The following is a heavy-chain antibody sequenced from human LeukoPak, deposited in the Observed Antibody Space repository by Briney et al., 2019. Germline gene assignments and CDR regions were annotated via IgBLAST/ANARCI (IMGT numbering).Heavy chain of an antibody. J-gene: IGHJ4*02. Sequence: PGGSLRLSCAASGFRFRDYHMNWVRQAPGKGLEWVSFITNTTRNTFYADSVKGRFTISRDNSKNTLYLQMNSLGAEDTAVYYCAKDTGELVQEYYFDYWGQGTLVTVSS. CDR2: ITNTTRNT. V-gene: IGHV3-11*05. CDR1: GFRFRDYH. D-gene: IGHD3-16*01. CDR3: AKDTGELVQEYYFDY.